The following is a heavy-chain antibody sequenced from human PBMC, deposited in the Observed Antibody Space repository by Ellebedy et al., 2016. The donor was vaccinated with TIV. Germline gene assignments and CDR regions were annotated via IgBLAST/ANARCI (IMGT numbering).Heavy chain of an antibody. CDR1: GYSFTTYW. J-gene: IGHJ3*02. Sequence: GESLKISXKSSGYSFTTYWIDWVRQMPGKGLEWMGTIYPGDSDTRYSPSFQGQVTISADKSISTAFLQWNALKASDTAMYYCARRGYGSSPGIRAFDIWGQGTMVTVSS. CDR3: ARRGYGSSPGIRAFDI. V-gene: IGHV5-51*01. CDR2: IYPGDSDT. D-gene: IGHD6-6*01.